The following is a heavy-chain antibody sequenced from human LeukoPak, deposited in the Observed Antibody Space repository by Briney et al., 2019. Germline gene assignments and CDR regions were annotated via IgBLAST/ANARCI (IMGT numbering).Heavy chain of an antibody. J-gene: IGHJ3*01. CDR1: GYTFSDNH. CDR3: ARELGRNAFDV. CDR2: ISPNSGGT. D-gene: IGHD3-10*01. Sequence: GASVRVSCKASGYTFSDNHMYWIRQAPGQGLECMGWISPNSGGTNYAQKFQGRITITGDTSISTGYMELSSLRSDDTAIYFCARELGRNAFDVWGQGTLVTVSS. V-gene: IGHV1-2*02.